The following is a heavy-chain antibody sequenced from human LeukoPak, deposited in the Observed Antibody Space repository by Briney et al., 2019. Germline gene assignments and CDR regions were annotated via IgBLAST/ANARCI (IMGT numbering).Heavy chain of an antibody. D-gene: IGHD3-10*01. Sequence: ASVKVSCKASGYTFTSYGISWVRQAPGQGLEWMGWISAYNGNTNYAQKLQGRVTMTTDTSTITAYMELRSLRSDDTAVYYCARVGITMVRGVTDWFDPWGQGTLVTVSS. J-gene: IGHJ5*02. CDR3: ARVGITMVRGVTDWFDP. V-gene: IGHV1-18*01. CDR2: ISAYNGNT. CDR1: GYTFTSYG.